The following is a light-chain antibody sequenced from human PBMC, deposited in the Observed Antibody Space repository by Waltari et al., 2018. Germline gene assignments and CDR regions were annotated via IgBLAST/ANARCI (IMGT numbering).Light chain of an antibody. V-gene: IGLV2-23*02. CDR3: CSYAGSITWG. J-gene: IGLJ2*01. CDR2: KVT. CDR1: STDVWPHDL. Sequence: QSALTQPAPVSGSPGQSITISCTGTSTDVWPHDLFSWYQQHPGKAPKLMIYKVTKRPSGVSDRFSGSKSGNTASLTISGLQPGDEADYYCCSYAGSITWGFGGGTKLTVL.